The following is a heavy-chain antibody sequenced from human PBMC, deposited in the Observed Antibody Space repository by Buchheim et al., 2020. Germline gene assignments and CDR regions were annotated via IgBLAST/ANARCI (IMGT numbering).Heavy chain of an antibody. CDR1: GLTFSSYA. D-gene: IGHD3-9*01. CDR3: AKDSLLYDILPLYYFDY. Sequence: EVQLLESGGGLVQPGGSLRLSCAASGLTFSSYAMSWVRQAPGKGLEWVSAISGSGGSTYYADSVKGRFTISSDNSKNTLYLQMNSLRAEDTAVYYCAKDSLLYDILPLYYFDYWGQGTL. J-gene: IGHJ4*02. CDR2: ISGSGGST. V-gene: IGHV3-23*01.